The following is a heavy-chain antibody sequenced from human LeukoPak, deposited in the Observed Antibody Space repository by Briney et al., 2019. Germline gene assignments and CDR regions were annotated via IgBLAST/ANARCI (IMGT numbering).Heavy chain of an antibody. CDR2: INHSGST. V-gene: IGHV4-34*01. CDR3: ARTNDHGRRGDY. D-gene: IGHD4-17*01. CDR1: GGSFSGYY. J-gene: IGHJ4*02. Sequence: SETLSLTCAVYGGSFSGYYWSWIRQPPGKGLEWIGEINHSGSTNYNPSLKSRVTISVDTSKNQFSLKLSSVTAADTAVYYCARTNDHGRRGDYWGQGTLVTVSS.